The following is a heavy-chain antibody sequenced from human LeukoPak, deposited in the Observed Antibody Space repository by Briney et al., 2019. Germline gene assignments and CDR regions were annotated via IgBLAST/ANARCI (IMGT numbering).Heavy chain of an antibody. J-gene: IGHJ6*02. CDR2: ITPNSGDT. CDR1: GYTFTAYF. Sequence: ASVKVSCKASGYTFTAYFIHWLRQAPGQGLEWMGWITPNSGDTNFAQKFQGRVTMTRDTSISTAYMELSRLRSDDTAIYYCAKVIVASGSPYYGMDVWGQGTTVTVSS. CDR3: AKVIVASGSPYYGMDV. V-gene: IGHV1-2*02. D-gene: IGHD3-10*01.